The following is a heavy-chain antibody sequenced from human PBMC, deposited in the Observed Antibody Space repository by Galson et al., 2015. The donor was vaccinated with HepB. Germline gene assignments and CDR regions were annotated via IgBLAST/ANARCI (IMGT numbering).Heavy chain of an antibody. CDR1: GFSLSTSGMC. V-gene: IGHV2-70*11. J-gene: IGHJ3*02. CDR2: IDWDDDK. D-gene: IGHD6-19*01. CDR3: ARIPVDSSGFNAIDI. Sequence: ALVKPTQTLTLTCTFSGFSLSTSGMCVTWIRQPPGKALEWLARIDWDDDKYYSTSLKTRLTISKDTSKNQVVLTMTNMDPVDTVTYYCARIPVDSSGFNAIDIWGQGTMVTVSS.